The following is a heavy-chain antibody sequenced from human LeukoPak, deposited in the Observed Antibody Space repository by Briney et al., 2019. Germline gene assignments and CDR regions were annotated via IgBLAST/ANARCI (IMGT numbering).Heavy chain of an antibody. J-gene: IGHJ5*02. CDR2: MYYSAST. D-gene: IGHD3-22*01. CDR3: ARPYYYDSRIDP. CDR1: GGSISSGDYY. Sequence: SETLSLICTVSGGSISSGDYYWSWIRQPPGKGLEWIAYMYYSASTYYNPSLKSRVTMAADTSKNQLSLKLSSVTAADTAVYYCARPYYYDSRIDPWGQGILVTVSS. V-gene: IGHV4-30-4*01.